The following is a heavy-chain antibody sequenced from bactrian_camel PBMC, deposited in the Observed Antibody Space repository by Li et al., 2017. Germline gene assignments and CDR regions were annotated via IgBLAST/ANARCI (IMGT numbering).Heavy chain of an antibody. V-gene: IGHV3-2*01. CDR1: GSTLTGIS. CDR3: AADSVNLQLARWYNY. J-gene: IGHJ4*01. CDR2: IAGDTGNT. Sequence: HVQLVESGGDLVQPGGSLRLSCVASGSTLTGISMTWVRRAPGKGLEWVSSIAGDTGNTYYADSVKGRFTISKDNAKNTVYLQMNSLKHEDTGTYYCAADSVNLQLARWYNYWGQGTQVTVS. D-gene: IGHD7*01.